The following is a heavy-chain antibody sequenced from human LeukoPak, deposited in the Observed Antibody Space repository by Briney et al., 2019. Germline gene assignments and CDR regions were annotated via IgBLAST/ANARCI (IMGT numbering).Heavy chain of an antibody. CDR3: ARDLANDAFYDFWSGPN. Sequence: GTGSHIYYADSVKGRFTISRDNAKNALFLQLNSLGTEDTAVYYCARDLANDAFYDFWSGPNWGQGTLVTVSS. J-gene: IGHJ4*02. CDR2: GTGSHI. V-gene: IGHV3-21*01. D-gene: IGHD3-3*01.